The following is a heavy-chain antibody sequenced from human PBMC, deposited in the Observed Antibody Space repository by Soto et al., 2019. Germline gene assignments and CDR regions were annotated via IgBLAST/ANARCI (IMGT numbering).Heavy chain of an antibody. Sequence: PSETLSLTCTVSGGSISSGGYYWSWIRQHPGKGLEWIGYIYYSGSTYYNPSLKSRVTISVDTSKNQFSLKLSSVTAADTAVYYCARGAQPEENNWFDPWGQGTLVTVSS. CDR1: GGSISSGGYY. CDR3: ARGAQPEENNWFDP. CDR2: IYYSGST. J-gene: IGHJ5*02. D-gene: IGHD6-13*01. V-gene: IGHV4-31*03.